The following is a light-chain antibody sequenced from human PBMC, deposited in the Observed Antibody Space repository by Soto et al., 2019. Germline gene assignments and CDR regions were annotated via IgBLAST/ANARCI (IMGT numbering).Light chain of an antibody. J-gene: IGKJ4*01. CDR1: QGISRY. V-gene: IGKV1-9*01. CDR2: EAS. Sequence: QLTQSPSSLSASVGDRVTITCRASQGISRYLAWYQQKPGKVPKLLIYEASTLESGVPSRFSGGGFGTDFTLTISSLQPEDFAIYYCQQLYRYPLTFGGGTKVEIK. CDR3: QQLYRYPLT.